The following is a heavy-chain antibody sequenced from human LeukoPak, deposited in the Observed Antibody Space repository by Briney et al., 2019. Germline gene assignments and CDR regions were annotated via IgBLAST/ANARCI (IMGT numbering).Heavy chain of an antibody. CDR1: GFTLRAYA. V-gene: IGHV3-64*02. CDR3: ARYIGANRGVDY. Sequence: PGGSLRLSCAASGFTLRAYAMHWVRLAPGQGLEYVSALSGNGISTYYADSVKSRFTISRDDSKNALYLQMGSLRAEDMGVYYCARYIGANRGVDYWGQGTLVTVSS. J-gene: IGHJ4*02. CDR2: LSGNGIST. D-gene: IGHD4/OR15-4a*01.